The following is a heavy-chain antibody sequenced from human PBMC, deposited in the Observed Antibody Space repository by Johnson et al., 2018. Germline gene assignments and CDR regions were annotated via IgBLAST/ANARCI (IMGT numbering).Heavy chain of an antibody. CDR2: INAGNGNT. D-gene: IGHD3-22*01. CDR3: AGNYSDGDAFDI. J-gene: IGHJ3*02. Sequence: QVQLVESGAEVKKPGASVKVSCKASGYTFTSYSMHWVRLAPGKRLEWMGWINAGNGNTKYSQNFQGRVIIARANSATTAYMAMSSLRSEDTAVSYCAGNYSDGDAFDIWGQGTMVTVSS. V-gene: IGHV1-3*01. CDR1: GYTFTSYS.